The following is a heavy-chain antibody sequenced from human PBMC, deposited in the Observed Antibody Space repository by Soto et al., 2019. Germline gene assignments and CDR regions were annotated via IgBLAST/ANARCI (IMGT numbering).Heavy chain of an antibody. Sequence: GGSLRLSCAASGFTVSSNYMSWVRQAPGKGLEWVSVIYSGGSTYYADSVKGRFTISRDNSKNTLYLQMNSLRAEDTAVYYCARGLRDFDWLNFDYYGMDVWGQGTTVTVSS. J-gene: IGHJ6*02. D-gene: IGHD3-9*01. CDR3: ARGLRDFDWLNFDYYGMDV. CDR2: IYSGGST. V-gene: IGHV3-53*01. CDR1: GFTVSSNY.